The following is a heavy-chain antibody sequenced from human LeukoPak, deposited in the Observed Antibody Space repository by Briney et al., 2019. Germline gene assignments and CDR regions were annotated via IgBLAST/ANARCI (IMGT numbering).Heavy chain of an antibody. CDR2: INHSGGT. D-gene: IGHD3-22*01. J-gene: IGHJ4*02. CDR1: GGSFSGYY. CDR3: ASEVADYDSSGYYEL. Sequence: SETLSLTCAVYGGSFSGYYWSWIRQPPGKGLEWIGEINHSGGTNYNPSLKSRVTISVDTSKNQFSLKLSSVTAADTAVYYCASEVADYDSSGYYELWGQGTLVTVSS. V-gene: IGHV4-34*01.